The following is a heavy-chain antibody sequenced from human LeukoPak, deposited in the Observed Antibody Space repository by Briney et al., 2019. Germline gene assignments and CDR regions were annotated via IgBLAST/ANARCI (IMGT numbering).Heavy chain of an antibody. CDR1: GFTFSSYA. V-gene: IGHV3-64D*06. Sequence: GGSLRLSCSASGFTFSSYAMHWVRQAPGKGLEYVSAISSSGSSRYCAADVESRFFITSDDSKNTLFLQMSSRRGEDTAVYYCVTDQGFDVSPTGAEYWGQGTLVTVSS. CDR2: ISSSGSSR. D-gene: IGHD4-17*01. CDR3: VTDQGFDVSPTGAEY. J-gene: IGHJ4*02.